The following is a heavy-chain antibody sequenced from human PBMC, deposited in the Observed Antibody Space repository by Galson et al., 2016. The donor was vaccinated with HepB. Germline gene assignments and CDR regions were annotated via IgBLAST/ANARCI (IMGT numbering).Heavy chain of an antibody. D-gene: IGHD3-10*01. CDR1: GGSIISGGYY. Sequence: TLSLTCTVSGGSIISGGYYWSWIRQHPGKGLEWIGYIYYSGSTYYNPSLRSRIKMSVDPSKKPFSLNLSGVTAADTAVYYCASYFGSGSFSFDSWGQGTLVTVSS. CDR2: IYYSGST. CDR3: ASYFGSGSFSFDS. J-gene: IGHJ4*02. V-gene: IGHV4-31*03.